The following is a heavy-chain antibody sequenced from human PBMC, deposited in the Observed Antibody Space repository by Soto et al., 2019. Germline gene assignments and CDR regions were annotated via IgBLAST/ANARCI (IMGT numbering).Heavy chain of an antibody. CDR1: GGSVNRNPYF. CDR3: VRHGSNKLNWFDP. V-gene: IGHV4-39*01. D-gene: IGHD1-1*01. J-gene: IGHJ5*02. CDR2: MHFMGTT. Sequence: SETLSLTCSVSGGSVNRNPYFWGWNRQSPGKGLEWIASMHFMGTTHYNPSLKSRVTISVDTSRNQFYLNLSSVTAADTAVYYCVRHGSNKLNWFDPWGQGTQVTVSS.